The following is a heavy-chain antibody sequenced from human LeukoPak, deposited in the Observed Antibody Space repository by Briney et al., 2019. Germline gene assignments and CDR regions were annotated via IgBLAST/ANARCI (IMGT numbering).Heavy chain of an antibody. CDR3: AKDYQTGQHDMFDY. Sequence: GGSLRLSCAASGFTFSSYSMSWVRQAPGKGLEWFSGTSGSGGETWYADSVKGRFTISRDNSKDTLYLQMNSLRAEDTAVYYCAKDYQTGQHDMFDYWGQGTLVTVSS. CDR2: TSGSGGET. CDR1: GFTFSSYS. J-gene: IGHJ4*02. D-gene: IGHD3-9*01. V-gene: IGHV3-23*01.